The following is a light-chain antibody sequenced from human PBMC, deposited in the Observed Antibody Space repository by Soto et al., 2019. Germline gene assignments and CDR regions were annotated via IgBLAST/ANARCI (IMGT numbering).Light chain of an antibody. V-gene: IGKV1-39*01. J-gene: IGKJ5*01. CDR2: AAS. Sequence: SQMTQSPSSLSASVEDRVTILCRASQSISSYLNWYQQKPGKAPKLLIYAASSLQSGVPSRFSGSGSGTDFTLTISSLQPEDFATYYCQQSYSTPITFGQGTLLEI. CDR1: QSISSY. CDR3: QQSYSTPIT.